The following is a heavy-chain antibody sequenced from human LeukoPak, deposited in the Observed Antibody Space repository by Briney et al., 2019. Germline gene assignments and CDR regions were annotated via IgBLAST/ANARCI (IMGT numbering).Heavy chain of an antibody. CDR2: INHSGST. CDR3: ARSAVAGTGVDY. Sequence: SETLSLTCAVYGGSFSGYYWSWIRQPPGKGLEWIGEINHSGSTNYNPSLKSRVTMSVDTSKNQFSLKLSSVTAADTAVYYCARSAVAGTGVDYWGQGTLVTVSS. D-gene: IGHD6-19*01. J-gene: IGHJ4*02. V-gene: IGHV4-34*01. CDR1: GGSFSGYY.